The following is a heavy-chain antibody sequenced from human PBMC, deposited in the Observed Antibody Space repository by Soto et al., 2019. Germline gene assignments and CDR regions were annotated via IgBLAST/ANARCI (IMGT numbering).Heavy chain of an antibody. Sequence: GGSLRLSCAASGFTFSSYSMNWVRQAPGKGLEWVSSISSSSSYIYYADSVKGRFTISRDNAKNSLYLQMNSLRAEDTAVYYCAWNWPPLLLPFDPWGQGTLVTVSS. CDR2: ISSSSSYI. CDR1: GFTFSSYS. CDR3: AWNWPPLLLPFDP. D-gene: IGHD3-22*01. V-gene: IGHV3-21*01. J-gene: IGHJ5*02.